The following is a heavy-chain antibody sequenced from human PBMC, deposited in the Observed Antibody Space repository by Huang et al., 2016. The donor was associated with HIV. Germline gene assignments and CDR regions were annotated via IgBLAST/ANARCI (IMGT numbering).Heavy chain of an antibody. CDR2: INQSEST. CDR1: GGSFSGYY. J-gene: IGHJ6*03. CDR3: ARGQGGYYYYYMDV. Sequence: QVQLQQWGAGLLRPSETLSLTCAVYGGSFSGYYGTWIRQPPGKGLEWIGEINQSESTNHNPSLKSRVTISVDTSRNQFSLTLTSVTAADTAVYYCARGQGGYYYYYMDVWGKGTTVTVSS. V-gene: IGHV4-34*01.